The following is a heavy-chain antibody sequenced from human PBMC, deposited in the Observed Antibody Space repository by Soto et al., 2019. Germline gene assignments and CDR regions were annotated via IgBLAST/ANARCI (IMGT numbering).Heavy chain of an antibody. J-gene: IGHJ4*02. CDR2: INSDGSST. Sequence: EVQLVESGGGLVQPGGSLRLSCAASGFTFSSYWMHWVRQAPGKGLVWVSRINSDGSSTSYADSVKGRFTISRDNAKNTLYQQINSLRAEDTAVYYCASPTTVTTSRPGYWGQVPLVTVSS. V-gene: IGHV3-74*01. D-gene: IGHD4-17*01. CDR3: ASPTTVTTSRPGY. CDR1: GFTFSSYW.